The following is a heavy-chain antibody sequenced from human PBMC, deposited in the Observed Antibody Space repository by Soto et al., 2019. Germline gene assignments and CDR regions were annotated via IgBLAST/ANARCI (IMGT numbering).Heavy chain of an antibody. D-gene: IGHD6-19*01. J-gene: IGHJ4*01. CDR3: ARVYVMVVAGSTFDY. CDR2: IYPGGTT. V-gene: IGHV4-38-2*01. Sequence: SETLSLTCPVSSGSISSSYWAWIRHPPGKGQEWIASIYPGGTTFYTPSLKNRITISVDTSNNQFSLKLTSVTAADTAVYYCARVYVMVVAGSTFDYWGHGTLVTVSS. CDR1: SGSISSSY.